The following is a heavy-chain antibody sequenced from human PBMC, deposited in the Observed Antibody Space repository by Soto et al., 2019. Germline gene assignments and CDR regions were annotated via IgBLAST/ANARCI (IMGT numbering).Heavy chain of an antibody. Sequence: PGGSLRLSCVASGFTFSSYTMSWVRQAPGKGLEWVSTIRGSGGSTYSADSVKGRFTISKNQFSLRLSSVTAADTAVYYCARVYSSGLEADFDYWGQGTLVTVSS. J-gene: IGHJ4*02. D-gene: IGHD6-19*01. CDR3: ARVYSSGLEADFDY. V-gene: IGHV3-23*01. CDR1: GFTFSSYT. CDR2: IRGSGGST.